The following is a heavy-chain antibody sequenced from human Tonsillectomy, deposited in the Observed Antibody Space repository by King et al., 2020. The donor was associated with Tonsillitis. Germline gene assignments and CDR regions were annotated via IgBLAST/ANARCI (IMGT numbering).Heavy chain of an antibody. CDR3: AKPSIAVAGRGWFDP. V-gene: IGHV4-39*01. D-gene: IGHD6-19*01. Sequence: QLQESGPGLVKPSETLSLTCTVSGGSISSSYYYWAWIRQPPGKGLEWIGSLYYSGGPYYSPSLKSRVSISVDTSKNQVSLKLTSVTAADTAVYYCAKPSIAVAGRGWFDPWGQGTLVTGSS. J-gene: IGHJ5*02. CDR1: GGSISSSYYY. CDR2: LYYSGGP.